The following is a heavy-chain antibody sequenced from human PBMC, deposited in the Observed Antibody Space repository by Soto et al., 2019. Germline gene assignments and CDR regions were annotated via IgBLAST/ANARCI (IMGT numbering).Heavy chain of an antibody. V-gene: IGHV1-46*03. CDR2: INPSGGST. CDR1: GYTFTSYY. J-gene: IGHJ4*02. D-gene: IGHD1-1*01. Sequence: ASVKVSCKASGYTFTSYYMHWVRQAPGQGLEWMGIINPSGGSTSYAQKFQGRVTMTRGTSTSTVYMELSSLRSEDTAVYYCARSSLGYNWNHYYAFWGQGTLVTGSS. CDR3: ARSSLGYNWNHYYAF.